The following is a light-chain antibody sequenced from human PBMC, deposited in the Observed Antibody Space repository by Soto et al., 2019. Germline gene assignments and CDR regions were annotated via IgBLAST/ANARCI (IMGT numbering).Light chain of an antibody. CDR3: QQCDNLPLT. CDR2: DAS. CDR1: QDISNY. Sequence: DIQMTQSPSSLSASVGDRVTITCQASQDISNYLNWYQQKPGKAPKLLIYDASNLETGVPSRFSGSGSGTDFTFTISSLQPEDIATYYCQQCDNLPLTFGQGTKVDIK. V-gene: IGKV1-33*01. J-gene: IGKJ2*01.